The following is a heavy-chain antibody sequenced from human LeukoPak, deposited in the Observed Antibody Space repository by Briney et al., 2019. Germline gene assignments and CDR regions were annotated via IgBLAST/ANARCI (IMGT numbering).Heavy chain of an antibody. V-gene: IGHV3-48*04. CDR1: GFTFSSYG. CDR3: ARRGYCSSTSCYLVDY. CDR2: ISSSGSTI. J-gene: IGHJ4*02. D-gene: IGHD2-2*01. Sequence: GGSLRLSCAASGFTFSSYGMNWIRQAPGKGLEWVSYISSSGSTIYYADSVKGRFTISRDNAKNSLYLQMNSLRAEDTAVYYCARRGYCSSTSCYLVDYWGQGTLVTVSS.